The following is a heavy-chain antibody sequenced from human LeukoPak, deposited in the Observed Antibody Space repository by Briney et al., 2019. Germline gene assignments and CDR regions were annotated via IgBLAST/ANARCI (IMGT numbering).Heavy chain of an antibody. D-gene: IGHD4-17*01. J-gene: IGHJ4*02. Sequence: SVKVSCKASGFTFSNSAMQWVRQARGQGLEWIGWIVVSSGNTNYAQEFQERVTITRDMSTSTAYMELSSLRSEDTAVYYCAADDLSTVNWGQGTLVTGSS. CDR3: AADDLSTVN. V-gene: IGHV1-58*02. CDR2: IVVSSGNT. CDR1: GFTFSNSA.